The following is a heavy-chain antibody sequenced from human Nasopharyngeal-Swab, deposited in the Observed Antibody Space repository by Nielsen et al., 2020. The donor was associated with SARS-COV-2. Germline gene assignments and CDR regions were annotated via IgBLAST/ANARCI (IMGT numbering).Heavy chain of an antibody. CDR2: INSSSSSI. J-gene: IGHJ4*02. D-gene: IGHD4-23*01. CDR3: ARPTSVAQRAQAY. V-gene: IGHV3-48*02. CDR1: GFTFSDYY. Sequence: GVLKISCAASGFTFSDYYMNWVRRAPGRGLEWIAYINSSSSSIYYAESVKGRFTISRDNARNTLFLQMNSLRDEDTAVYYCARPTSVAQRAQAYWGQGTLVTVSS.